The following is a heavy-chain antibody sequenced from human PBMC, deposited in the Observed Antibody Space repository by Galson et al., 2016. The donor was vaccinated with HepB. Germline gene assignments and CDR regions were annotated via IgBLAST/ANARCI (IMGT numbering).Heavy chain of an antibody. V-gene: IGHV3-74*01. CDR2: ISEDGRAT. J-gene: IGHJ3*02. CDR3: ARVFPARCSGRSCFSEGAFEI. D-gene: IGHD2-15*01. CDR1: GFTFSTHW. Sequence: SLRLSCAASGFTFSTHWMHWVRQAPGKGLVCVSRISEDGRATNYADSVKGRFAISRDNAKNTLYLQMNSLSAEETAIFYCARVFPARCSGRSCFSEGAFEIWGQGTMVTVAS.